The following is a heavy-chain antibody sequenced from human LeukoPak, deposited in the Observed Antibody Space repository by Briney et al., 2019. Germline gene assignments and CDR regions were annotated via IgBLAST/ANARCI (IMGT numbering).Heavy chain of an antibody. Sequence: PSETLSLTYAVYGGSFSGYYWSWIRQPPGKGLEWIGEINHSGSTNYNPSLKSRVTISVDTSKNQFSLKLSSVTAADTAVYYCARGRRYYESSGYYYYLDYCGQGTLVTVSS. J-gene: IGHJ4*02. CDR1: GGSFSGYY. CDR2: INHSGST. CDR3: ARGRRYYESSGYYYYLDY. D-gene: IGHD3-22*01. V-gene: IGHV4-34*01.